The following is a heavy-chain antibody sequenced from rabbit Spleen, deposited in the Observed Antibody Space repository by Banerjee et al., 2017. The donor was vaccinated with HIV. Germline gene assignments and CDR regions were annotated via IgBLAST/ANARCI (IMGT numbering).Heavy chain of an antibody. CDR3: ARGYHGFGGDGVPNYFDF. CDR1: GVSFSSGYY. D-gene: IGHD5-1*01. CDR2: IGTTSGTT. Sequence: QSLEESGGDLVKPGASLTLTCTASGVSFSSGYYISWVRQAPGKGLEWIGCIGTTSGTTWYASWAKGRFTISKTSSTTVTLQMTSLTAADTATYFCARGYHGFGGDGVPNYFDFWGQGTLVTVS. V-gene: IGHV1S40*01. J-gene: IGHJ3*01.